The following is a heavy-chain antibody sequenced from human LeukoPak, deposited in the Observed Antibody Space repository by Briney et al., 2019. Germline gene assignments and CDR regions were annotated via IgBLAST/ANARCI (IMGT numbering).Heavy chain of an antibody. CDR2: DGGTT. Sequence: DGGTTDYAAPVKGRFTISRDDSKNTLYLQMNSLKTEDTAVYYCTTAGATEVYYFDYWGQGTLVAVSS. V-gene: IGHV3-15*01. J-gene: IGHJ4*02. D-gene: IGHD1-26*01. CDR3: TTAGATEVYYFDY.